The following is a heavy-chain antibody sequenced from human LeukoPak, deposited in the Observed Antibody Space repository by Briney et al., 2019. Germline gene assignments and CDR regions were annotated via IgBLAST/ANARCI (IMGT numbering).Heavy chain of an antibody. CDR3: ARVPAGYTAMVFFDY. CDR2: ISSSGSTI. Sequence: PGGSLRLSCAASGFTFSDYYMSWIRQAPGKGLEWLSYISSSGSTIYYADSVKGRFTISRGNAKNSLYLQMNSLRAEDTAVYYCARVPAGYTAMVFFDYWGQGTLVTVSS. CDR1: GFTFSDYY. V-gene: IGHV3-11*01. D-gene: IGHD5-18*01. J-gene: IGHJ4*02.